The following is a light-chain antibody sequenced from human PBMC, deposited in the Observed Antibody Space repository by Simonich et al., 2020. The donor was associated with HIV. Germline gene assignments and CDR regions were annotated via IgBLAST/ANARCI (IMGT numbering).Light chain of an antibody. CDR3: SSYAGGNNLI. CDR2: EGS. J-gene: IGLJ2*01. V-gene: IGLV2-14*02. Sequence: QSALTQPASVSGSPGQSITIPCTGTSSDVGSYNLVSWYQQHPGKAPNVMIYEGSEPPSGAPDRFSGSKSGNTASLTVSGLQAEDEADYYCSSYAGGNNLIFGGGTKLTVL. CDR1: SSDVGSYNL.